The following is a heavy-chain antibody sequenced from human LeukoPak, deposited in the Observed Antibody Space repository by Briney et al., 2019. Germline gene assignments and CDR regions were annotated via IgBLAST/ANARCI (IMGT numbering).Heavy chain of an antibody. J-gene: IGHJ6*03. CDR1: GFTFSTYA. CDR2: ISGGSSFT. Sequence: GGSLRLSCAASGFTFSTYAMSWVRQAPGKGLEWVSYISGGSSFTYYVDSVKGRFTISRDNAKNSLYLQMNSLRAEDTAVYYCAREGSGIAVAGSMDVWGKGTTVTISS. CDR3: AREGSGIAVAGSMDV. V-gene: IGHV3-21*01. D-gene: IGHD6-19*01.